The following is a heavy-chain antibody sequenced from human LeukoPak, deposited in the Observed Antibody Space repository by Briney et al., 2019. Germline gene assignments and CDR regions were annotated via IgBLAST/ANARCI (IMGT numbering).Heavy chain of an antibody. CDR1: GYTFTSYE. Sequence: AGVKVSCKASGYTFTSYEINWVRQATGQGMEWMGWMNPNSGKTGYAQKFQGRVSMTRNTSISTPYMELSSLRSEDPAVYYCARGQAESLVFDYWGQGTLVTVSS. CDR2: MNPNSGKT. CDR3: ARGQAESLVFDY. V-gene: IGHV1-8*01. D-gene: IGHD3-16*02. J-gene: IGHJ4*02.